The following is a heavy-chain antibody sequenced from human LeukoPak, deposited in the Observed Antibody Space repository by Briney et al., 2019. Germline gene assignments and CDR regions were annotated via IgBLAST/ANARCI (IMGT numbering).Heavy chain of an antibody. CDR2: IYYSGST. CDR1: GGSISSSSYY. D-gene: IGHD4-17*01. J-gene: IGHJ3*02. CDR3: ARDHGTTRHAFDI. Sequence: SETLSLTCTVSGGSISSSSYYWGWIRQPPGKGLEWIGSIYYSGSTYYNPSLKSRVTISVDTSKNQFSLKLSSVTAADTAVYYCARDHGTTRHAFDIWGQGTMVTVSS. V-gene: IGHV4-39*07.